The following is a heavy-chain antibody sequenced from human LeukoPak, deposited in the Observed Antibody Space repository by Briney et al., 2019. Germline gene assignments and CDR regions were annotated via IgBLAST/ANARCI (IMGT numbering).Heavy chain of an antibody. Sequence: SETLSLTCTVSGGSISSYYWSWIRQPPGKGLEWIGYIYYSGSTYYNPSLKSRVTISVDTSKNQFSLKLSSVTAADTAVYYCARHHLYYYYMDVWGKGTTVTISS. CDR2: IYYSGST. V-gene: IGHV4-59*08. CDR1: GGSISSYY. CDR3: ARHHLYYYYMDV. J-gene: IGHJ6*03.